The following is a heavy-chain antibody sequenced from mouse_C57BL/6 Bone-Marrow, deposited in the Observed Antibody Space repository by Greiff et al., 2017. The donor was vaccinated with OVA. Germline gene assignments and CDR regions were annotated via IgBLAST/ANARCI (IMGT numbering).Heavy chain of an antibody. CDR1: GFTFSSYG. CDR2: ISSGGSYT. J-gene: IGHJ1*03. V-gene: IGHV5-6*01. CDR3: ARHSSIIARGYFDV. D-gene: IGHD2-3*01. Sequence: EVKLVESGGDLVKPGGSLKLSCAASGFTFSSYGMSWVRQTPDKRLEWVATISSGGSYTYYPDSVKGRFTISRDNAKNTLYLQMSSLKSEDTAMYDCARHSSIIARGYFDVWGTGTTVTVSS.